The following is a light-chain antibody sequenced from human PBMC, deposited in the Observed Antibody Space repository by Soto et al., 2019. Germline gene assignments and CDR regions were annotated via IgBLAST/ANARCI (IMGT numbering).Light chain of an antibody. Sequence: HSALTQPPSASGSLGQSITISCTGTSSDIGAYNYVSWYQQHPGKAPKLIIYEVTRRPSGVPDRFSGSKSGNTASLTVSGLQAEDETDYYCSSYSGSNTVLFGGGTKLTVL. CDR2: EVT. J-gene: IGLJ2*01. CDR1: SSDIGAYNY. V-gene: IGLV2-8*01. CDR3: SSYSGSNTVL.